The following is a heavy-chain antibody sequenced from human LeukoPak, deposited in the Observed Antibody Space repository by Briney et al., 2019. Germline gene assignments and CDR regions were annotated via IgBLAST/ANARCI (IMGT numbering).Heavy chain of an antibody. CDR2: MYNSVSI. Sequence: PSETLSLPCVVSGYSIRNGDYWGWIRQSPGKGLEWIASMYNSVSIHYNPSLKSRVTILVDTSKNEFSLKMRSVTAADTAVYYCARDSSSGFFDYWGQGTLATVSS. D-gene: IGHD6-6*01. J-gene: IGHJ4*02. V-gene: IGHV4-38-2*02. CDR1: GYSIRNGDY. CDR3: ARDSSSGFFDY.